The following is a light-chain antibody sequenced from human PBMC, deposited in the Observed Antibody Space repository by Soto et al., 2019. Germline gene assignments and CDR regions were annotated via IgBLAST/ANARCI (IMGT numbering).Light chain of an antibody. Sequence: EIVLTQSPCTLSLSPGERATLSCRASQSVISNYLAWYQQKPGQAPKVLIYRASSRATGIPDRFSGSGSGTDFTLTISRLEPEDFAVYYCQQYGSSPLTFGGGTKVDIK. J-gene: IGKJ4*01. V-gene: IGKV3-20*01. CDR1: QSVISNY. CDR3: QQYGSSPLT. CDR2: RAS.